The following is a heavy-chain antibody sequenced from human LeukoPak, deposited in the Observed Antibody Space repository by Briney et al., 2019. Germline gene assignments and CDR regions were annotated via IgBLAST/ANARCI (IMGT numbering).Heavy chain of an antibody. CDR2: MSGSGDGT. Sequence: GGSLRLSCAASGFAFSNFAMSWVRQAPGKGLEWVSAMSGSGDGTYYADSVKGRFTISRDNSKNTLYLQMNSLTAGDTAMYYCARDWVAGVPFDAFDIWGQGTMVSVSS. J-gene: IGHJ3*02. CDR1: GFAFSNFA. CDR3: ARDWVAGVPFDAFDI. D-gene: IGHD3-10*01. V-gene: IGHV3-23*01.